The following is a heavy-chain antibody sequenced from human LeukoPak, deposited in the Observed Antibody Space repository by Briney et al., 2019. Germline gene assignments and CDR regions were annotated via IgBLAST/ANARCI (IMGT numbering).Heavy chain of an antibody. V-gene: IGHV4-30-4*01. Sequence: SQTLSLTCTVSGASISSGYYFWSWVRQPPGMALEWIGYISHSGVTSYHPSLQSRVTISIDTSRNQFSLNMGSVTAADTAVYYCTRDIFFGWYYEWGQGTLVTVSS. D-gene: IGHD6-19*01. J-gene: IGHJ4*02. CDR1: GASISSGYYF. CDR2: ISHSGVT. CDR3: TRDIFFGWYYE.